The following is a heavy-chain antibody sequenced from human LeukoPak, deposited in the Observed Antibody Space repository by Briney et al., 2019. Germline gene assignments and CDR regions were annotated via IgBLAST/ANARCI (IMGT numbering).Heavy chain of an antibody. J-gene: IGHJ4*02. CDR3: ASPTKQWLGSFDY. V-gene: IGHV3-48*04. D-gene: IGHD6-19*01. Sequence: GGSLRLSCAASGFTFSSYSMNWVRQAPGKGLEWVSYISSSSSTIYYAYSVKGRFTISRDNAKNSLYLQMNSLRAEDTAVYYCASPTKQWLGSFDYWGQGTLVTVSS. CDR1: GFTFSSYS. CDR2: ISSSSSTI.